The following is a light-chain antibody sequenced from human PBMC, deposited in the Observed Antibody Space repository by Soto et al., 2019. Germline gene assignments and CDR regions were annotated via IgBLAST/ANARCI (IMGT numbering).Light chain of an antibody. CDR3: ETWDINTHVV. CDR1: SGHSSYA. J-gene: IGLJ2*01. V-gene: IGLV4-60*02. Sequence: QPVLTQSPSASASLGASVKLTCTLSSGHSSYAIAWHQQQPEKGPRYLMKLETSGSYNKGSGVPDRFSGSSSGADRYLTISNLQFEDEADYYCETWDINTHVVFGGGTKLTVL. CDR2: LETSGSY.